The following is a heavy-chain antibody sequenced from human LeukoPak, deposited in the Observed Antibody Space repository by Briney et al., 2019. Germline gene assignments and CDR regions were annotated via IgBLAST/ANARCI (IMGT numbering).Heavy chain of an antibody. CDR1: GFTFSSYG. CDR3: AKAGTTVTPYYFDY. CDR2: ISYDGSNK. J-gene: IGHJ4*02. Sequence: GGSLRLSCAASGFTFSSYGMHWVRQAPGKGLEWVAVISYDGSNKYYADSGKGRFTISRDNSKNTLYLQMNSLRAEDTAVYYCAKAGTTVTPYYFDYWGQGTLVTVSS. V-gene: IGHV3-30*18. D-gene: IGHD4-17*01.